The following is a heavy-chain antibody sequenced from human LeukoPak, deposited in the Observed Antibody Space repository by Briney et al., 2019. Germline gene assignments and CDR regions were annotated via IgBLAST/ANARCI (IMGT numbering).Heavy chain of an antibody. Sequence: PGGSLRLSCAASGFTFSSYAMSWVRQAPGKGLEWVSAISGSGGSTYYADSVKGRFTISRDNSKNTLYLQMNSLRAEDTAVYYCAKDLVKFSVSLDRYVASFDYWGQGTLVTVSS. CDR3: AKDLVKFSVSLDRYVASFDY. J-gene: IGHJ4*02. CDR2: ISGSGGST. CDR1: GFTFSSYA. D-gene: IGHD5-24*01. V-gene: IGHV3-23*01.